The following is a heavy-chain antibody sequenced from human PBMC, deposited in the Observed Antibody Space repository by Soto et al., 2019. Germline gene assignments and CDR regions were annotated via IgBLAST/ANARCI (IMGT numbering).Heavy chain of an antibody. D-gene: IGHD6-13*01. CDR1: GGSISSSDFY. V-gene: IGHV4-39*01. J-gene: IGHJ6*03. CDR3: ARQGGGVAAAGTYFGFEYYYYYYMDA. CDR2: MYYSGTT. Sequence: PSETLSLTCTVSGGSISSSDFYWGWLRQTPGKGLEFIGSMYYSGTTYYNPSLKSRVTISVDTSKNQFTLKLISVTAADTAVYYCARQGGGVAAAGTYFGFEYYYYYYMDAWGKGTTVTVS.